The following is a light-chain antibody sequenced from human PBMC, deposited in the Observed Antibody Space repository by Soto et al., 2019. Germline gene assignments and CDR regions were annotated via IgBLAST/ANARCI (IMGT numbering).Light chain of an antibody. CDR2: GNS. Sequence: QSVLTQPPSVSGAPGQRVTISCTGSSSNIGAGYDGHWYQQLPGTAPKLLIYGNSNRPSGVPDRFSGSKSGTSASLAITGLQAEDEADYYCQSYYSSLSGWVFGGGTQLTVL. CDR3: QSYYSSLSGWV. CDR1: SSNIGAGYD. J-gene: IGLJ3*02. V-gene: IGLV1-40*01.